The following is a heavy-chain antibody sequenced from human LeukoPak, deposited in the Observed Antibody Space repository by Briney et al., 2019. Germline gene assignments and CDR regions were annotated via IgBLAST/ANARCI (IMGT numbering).Heavy chain of an antibody. V-gene: IGHV5-51*01. J-gene: IGHJ6*02. CDR3: ARHLYCSSNTCYRMDV. CDR2: VYLDNSDN. D-gene: IGHD2-2*01. CDR1: GYSFTTYW. Sequence: GESLKISWKGSGYSFTTYWIGWVRQMPGKGLGWMGIVYLDNSDNRYSPSFQGQVTISADKSITTAYLQWSSLKASDTAMYYCARHLYCSSNTCYRMDVWGQGATVTVSS.